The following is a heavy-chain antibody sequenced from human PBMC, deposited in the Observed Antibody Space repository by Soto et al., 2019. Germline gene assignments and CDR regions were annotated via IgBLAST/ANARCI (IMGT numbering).Heavy chain of an antibody. CDR1: GFTFSSYA. J-gene: IGHJ4*02. D-gene: IGHD3-9*01. CDR2: INNNGDST. Sequence: PGGSLRLSCAASGFTFSSYAMSWVRQAPGKGLEWVSGINNNGDSTYYADSVRGRFTISRDNSKNTLYLQMNSLRAEDTAVYYCAKTYYDILTGSAPDYWGQGTLVTVSS. CDR3: AKTYYDILTGSAPDY. V-gene: IGHV3-23*01.